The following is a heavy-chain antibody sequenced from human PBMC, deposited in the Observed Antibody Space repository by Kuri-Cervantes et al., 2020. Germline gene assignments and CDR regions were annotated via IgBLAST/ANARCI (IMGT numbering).Heavy chain of an antibody. CDR3: ARGGYNWNYVVSGGWDWFDP. CDR1: GYTFTGYY. V-gene: IGHV1-2*02. D-gene: IGHD1-7*01. J-gene: IGHJ5*02. CDR2: INPNSGGT. Sequence: SVKVSCKVSGYTFTGYYMHWVRQAPGQGLAWMGWINPNSGGTNYAQKFQGRVTMTRDTSTSTVYMELSSLRSEATAVYYCARGGYNWNYVVSGGWDWFDPWGQGTLVTVSS.